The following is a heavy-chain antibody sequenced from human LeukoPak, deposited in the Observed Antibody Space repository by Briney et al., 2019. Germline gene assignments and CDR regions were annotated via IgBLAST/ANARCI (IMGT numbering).Heavy chain of an antibody. Sequence: KPGGSLRLSSAASGFTFSDYYMSWIRQAPGKGLEWVSYISSSGSTIYYADSVKGRFTISRDNAKNSLYLQMNSLRAEDTAVYYCATSYSYGQPEFDYWGQGTLVTVSS. V-gene: IGHV3-11*01. CDR3: ATSYSYGQPEFDY. J-gene: IGHJ4*02. CDR2: ISSSGSTI. D-gene: IGHD5-18*01. CDR1: GFTFSDYY.